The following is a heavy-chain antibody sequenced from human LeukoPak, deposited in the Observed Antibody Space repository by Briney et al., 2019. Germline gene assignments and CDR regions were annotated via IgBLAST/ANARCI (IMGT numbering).Heavy chain of an antibody. CDR3: ARGPPPDFDY. V-gene: IGHV4-4*07. Sequence: SETLSLTCTVSSDSISSYYWSWIRQPAGQGLEWIGRIHPSGSTNYNPSLKSRVTLSVDTSKNQFSLKLSSVTAADTAVYYCARGPPPDFDYWGRGTLVTVSS. CDR2: IHPSGST. CDR1: SDSISSYY. J-gene: IGHJ4*02.